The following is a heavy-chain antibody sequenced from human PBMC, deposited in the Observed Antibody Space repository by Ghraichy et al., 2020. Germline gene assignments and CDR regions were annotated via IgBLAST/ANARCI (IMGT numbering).Heavy chain of an antibody. CDR2: MNPNSGNT. J-gene: IGHJ4*02. Sequence: ASVKVSCKASGYTFTSYDINWVRQATGQGLEWMGWMNPNSGNTGYAQKFQGRVTMTRNTSISTAYMELSSLRSEDTAVYYCARLGAPRMGATWVFDYWGQGTLVTVSS. CDR1: GYTFTSYD. CDR3: ARLGAPRMGATWVFDY. D-gene: IGHD1-26*01. V-gene: IGHV1-8*01.